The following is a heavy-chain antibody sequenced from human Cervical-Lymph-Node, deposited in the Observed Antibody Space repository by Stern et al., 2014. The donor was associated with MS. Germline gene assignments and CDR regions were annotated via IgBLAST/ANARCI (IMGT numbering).Heavy chain of an antibody. CDR2: IYWDDSK. D-gene: IGHD2-2*01. J-gene: IGHJ4*02. V-gene: IGHV2-5*02. Sequence: ESGPTLVQPTQTLTLTCTFSGFSLSTSGVGVGWIRQPPGKALEWLAFIYWDDSKHYSPSLKNRLTITKDTSKNQVVLTMNNMDPVDTATFYCATHAPGVVPAALDYWGQGTLVTVS. CDR3: ATHAPGVVPAALDY. CDR1: GFSLSTSGVG.